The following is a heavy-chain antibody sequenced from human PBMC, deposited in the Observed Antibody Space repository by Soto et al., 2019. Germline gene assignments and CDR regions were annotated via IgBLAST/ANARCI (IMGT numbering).Heavy chain of an antibody. CDR2: NYYSGIA. CDR3: ARGSSIAGLYYGMDV. CDR1: GGSISSGGYY. J-gene: IGHJ6*02. Sequence: SETLSLTCTVSGGSISSGGYYWTWIRQHPGKGLEWIGYNYYSGIAYYNPSLKSRVTISLDTSKNQFSLKLSSVTAADTAVYYCARGSSIAGLYYGMDVWGQGTTVT. V-gene: IGHV4-31*03. D-gene: IGHD6-6*01.